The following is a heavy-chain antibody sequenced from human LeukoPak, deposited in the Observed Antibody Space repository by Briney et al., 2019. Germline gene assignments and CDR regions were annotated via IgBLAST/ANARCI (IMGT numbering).Heavy chain of an antibody. Sequence: GGSLRLSCAASGFTFEDYAMHWVRQALGEGLEWVSGITWNSGSTAYADSVKGRFTISRDNAKNSLYLQMNSLRPEDTALYYCAKPSSGYLIASGAFDIWGQGTIVTVSS. CDR3: AKPSSGYLIASGAFDI. CDR1: GFTFEDYA. D-gene: IGHD3-22*01. V-gene: IGHV3-9*01. J-gene: IGHJ3*02. CDR2: ITWNSGST.